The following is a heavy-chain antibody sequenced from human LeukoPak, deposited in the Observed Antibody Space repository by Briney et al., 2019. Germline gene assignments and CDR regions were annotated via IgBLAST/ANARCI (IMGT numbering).Heavy chain of an antibody. CDR1: GFTFDDYG. Sequence: GGSLRLPCAASGFTFDDYGMSWVRQAPGKGLEWVSGINWNGGSTGYADSVKGRFTISRDNAQKSLYLQMNSLRGADTAFYYCAKGSKTSIEQWGQGTLVTVSS. V-gene: IGHV3-20*04. D-gene: IGHD3-10*01. CDR3: AKGSKTSIEQ. CDR2: INWNGGST. J-gene: IGHJ4*02.